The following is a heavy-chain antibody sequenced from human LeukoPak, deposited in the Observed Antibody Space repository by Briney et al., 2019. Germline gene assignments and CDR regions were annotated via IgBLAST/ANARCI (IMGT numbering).Heavy chain of an antibody. V-gene: IGHV4-59*01. D-gene: IGHD4-17*01. CDR2: MHYSGST. J-gene: IGHJ5*02. CDR1: GGSINSYY. CDR3: ARVEYGDFAGDIYNWFDP. Sequence: SETLSLTCTVSGGSINSYYWSWIRQPPGKGLEWIGYMHYSGSTDYNPSLKSRVTISLDTSKNQFSLKLGSVTAADTAVYYCARVEYGDFAGDIYNWFDPWGQGTLVTVSS.